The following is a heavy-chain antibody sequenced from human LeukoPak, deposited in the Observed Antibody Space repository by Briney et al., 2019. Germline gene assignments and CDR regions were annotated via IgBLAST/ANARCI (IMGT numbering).Heavy chain of an antibody. CDR1: GGSISSYY. CDR2: INHSGST. J-gene: IGHJ4*02. Sequence: SETLSLTCTVSGGSISSYYWSWIRQPPGKGLEWIGEINHSGSTNYNPSLKSRVTISVDTSKNQFSLKLSSVTAADTAVYYCARGEQWLSYWGQGTLVTVSS. CDR3: ARGEQWLSY. V-gene: IGHV4-34*01. D-gene: IGHD6-19*01.